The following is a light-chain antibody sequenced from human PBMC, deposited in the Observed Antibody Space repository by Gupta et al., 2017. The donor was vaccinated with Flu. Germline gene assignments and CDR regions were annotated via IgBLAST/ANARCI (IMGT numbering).Light chain of an antibody. J-gene: IGLJ3*02. Sequence: VKVTGTLHTGHSRCATACHQHQPEKGPRYMMHLNSDGSHSTGDGAPDRFSGSSSSADLHLTISSLQAEDEDDYYCQTWCTGIRVFGGGTKLTVL. CDR2: LNSDGSH. CDR1: TGHSRCA. CDR3: QTWCTGIRV. V-gene: IGLV4-69*01.